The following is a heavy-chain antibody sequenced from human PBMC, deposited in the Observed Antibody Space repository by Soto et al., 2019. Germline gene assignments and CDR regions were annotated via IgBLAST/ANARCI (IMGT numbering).Heavy chain of an antibody. V-gene: IGHV3-15*01. CDR2: IKSKNDAGTT. CDR3: TTDDPINRY. Sequence: EVQLVESGGGLVRPGGSLRLSCAASGFTFSNAWMSWVRQAPGKGLEWVGRIKSKNDAGTTDYGAPVKGRFGISRDDSRNTLCLQMNSLKTEDTAVYYCTTDDPINRYWGQGTLVSVSS. CDR1: GFTFSNAW. J-gene: IGHJ4*02.